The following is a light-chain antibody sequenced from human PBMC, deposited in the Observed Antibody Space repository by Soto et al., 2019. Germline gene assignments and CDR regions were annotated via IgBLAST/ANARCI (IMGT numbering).Light chain of an antibody. CDR3: QQRSNWPPRIT. Sequence: EIVLTQSPATLSLSPGERATLSCRALQSVSSYLAWYQQKPGQAPRLLIYDASNRATGIPARFSGSGSGTDFTLTISSPEPEDFAVYYCQQRSNWPPRITFGQGTRLEIK. J-gene: IGKJ5*01. CDR2: DAS. V-gene: IGKV3-11*01. CDR1: QSVSSY.